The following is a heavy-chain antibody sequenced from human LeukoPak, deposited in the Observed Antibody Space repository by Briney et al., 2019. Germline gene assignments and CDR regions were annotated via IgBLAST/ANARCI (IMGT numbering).Heavy chain of an antibody. CDR1: GGSISSGGYS. J-gene: IGHJ4*02. D-gene: IGHD6-13*01. CDR3: ARRGAAAGTKDRKMWYFDY. Sequence: PSQTLSLTCAVSGGSISSGGYSWSWIRQPPGKGLEWIGYIYHSGSTYYNPSLKSRVTISVDTSKNQFSLKLSSVTAADTAVYYCARRGAAAGTKDRKMWYFDYWGQGTLVTVSS. CDR2: IYHSGST. V-gene: IGHV4-30-2*01.